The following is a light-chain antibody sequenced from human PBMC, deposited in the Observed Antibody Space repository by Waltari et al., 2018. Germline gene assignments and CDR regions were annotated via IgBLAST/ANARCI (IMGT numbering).Light chain of an antibody. J-gene: IGLJ1*01. V-gene: IGLV1-40*01. CDR3: QSYDSSLSGWRV. CDR1: SSNIGADYD. Sequence: QSVLTQPPSVSGAPGQRVTIPCTGGSSNIGADYDVNWYQQLPGTAPKLLIFDTTNRPSGVPNRFSGSKSGTSAFLAITGLQPEDEADYYCQSYDSSLSGWRVFGTGTKVTVL. CDR2: DTT.